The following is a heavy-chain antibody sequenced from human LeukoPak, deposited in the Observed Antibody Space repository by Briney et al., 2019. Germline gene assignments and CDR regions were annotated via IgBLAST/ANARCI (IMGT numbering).Heavy chain of an antibody. D-gene: IGHD2-2*01. Sequence: ASVKVSCKASGYTFTSFDINWVRQATGQGLEWMGWMNPNSGNTGYARKFQGRVTITRDTSISTAYMELSSLRSEDTAMYYCATTRGVPAFDPWGQGTLVTVSS. CDR3: ATTRGVPAFDP. CDR2: MNPNSGNT. V-gene: IGHV1-8*03. CDR1: GYTFTSFD. J-gene: IGHJ5*02.